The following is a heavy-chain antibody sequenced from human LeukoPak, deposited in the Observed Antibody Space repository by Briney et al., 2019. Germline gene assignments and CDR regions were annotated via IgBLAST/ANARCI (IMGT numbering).Heavy chain of an antibody. Sequence: GASVKVSCKASGYTFTGYYMHWVRQAPGQGLEWMGWINPNSGGTNYAQKFQGRVTMTRDTSISTAYMELSRLRSDDTAVYYCARSPLDIVVVVAATPVGMDVWGQGTTVTVSS. CDR2: INPNSGGT. J-gene: IGHJ6*02. V-gene: IGHV1-2*02. D-gene: IGHD2-15*01. CDR3: ARSPLDIVVVVAATPVGMDV. CDR1: GYTFTGYY.